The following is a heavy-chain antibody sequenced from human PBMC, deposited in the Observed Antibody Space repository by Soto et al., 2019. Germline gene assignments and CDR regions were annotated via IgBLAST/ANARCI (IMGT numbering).Heavy chain of an antibody. CDR3: ARGLKARPFFY. J-gene: IGHJ4*02. V-gene: IGHV4-34*01. Sequence: SETLSLTCAVYGGSFSGYYWNWIRQPPGKGLEWIGEINHSGSTNYNPSLKSRVTISVDTSKNQLSLKLSSVTAAETAVYYCARGLKARPFFYWGQGTLVTVSS. CDR1: GGSFSGYY. D-gene: IGHD6-6*01. CDR2: INHSGST.